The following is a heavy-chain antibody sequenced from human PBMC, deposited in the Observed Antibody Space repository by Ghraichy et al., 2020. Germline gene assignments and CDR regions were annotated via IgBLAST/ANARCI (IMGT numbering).Heavy chain of an antibody. J-gene: IGHJ4*02. V-gene: IGHV3-23*01. CDR2: ISGSGGST. CDR3: ANREDRDRAGFDY. CDR1: GFTFSSYA. Sequence: GGSLRLSCAASGFTFSSYAMSWVRQAPGKGLEWVSAISGSGGSTYYADSVKGRFTISRDNSKNTLYLQMNSLRAEDTAVYYCANREDRDRAGFDYWGQGTLVTVSS. D-gene: IGHD1-14*01.